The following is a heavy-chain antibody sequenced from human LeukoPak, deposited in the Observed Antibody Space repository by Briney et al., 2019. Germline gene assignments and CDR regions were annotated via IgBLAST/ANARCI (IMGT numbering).Heavy chain of an antibody. V-gene: IGHV3-23*01. D-gene: IGHD3/OR15-3a*01. CDR1: GITLSNYG. CDR2: ISDSGGST. J-gene: IGHJ4*02. CDR3: AKRGVVIRVILVGFHKEAHYFES. Sequence: GGSLILSCAVSGITLSNYGMSWVRQAPGKGLEWVAGISDSGGSTKYADSVKGRFTIARDNRKNTLYLQMNSLRAEDTAVYFCAKRGVVIRVILVGFHKEAHYFESWGQGALVTVSS.